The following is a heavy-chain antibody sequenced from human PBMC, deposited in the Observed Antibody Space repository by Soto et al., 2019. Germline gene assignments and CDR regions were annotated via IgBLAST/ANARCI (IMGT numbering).Heavy chain of an antibody. V-gene: IGHV4-59*01. CDR1: GGSTSPYY. Sequence: QVQLQESGPGLVKASETLSLTCTVSGGSTSPYYWSWLRQPPGKGLEWIGFIDYSGGARYNPSLKSRVTMSLDTSENQISLKLSSMTAADTTVYFCARGRPWALYDSWGQGTLVTVSS. CDR3: ARGRPWALYDS. CDR2: IDYSGGA. D-gene: IGHD7-27*01. J-gene: IGHJ4*02.